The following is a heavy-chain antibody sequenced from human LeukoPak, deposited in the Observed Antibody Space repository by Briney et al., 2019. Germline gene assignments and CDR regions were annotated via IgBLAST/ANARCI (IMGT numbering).Heavy chain of an antibody. CDR3: ARQGIRYFDWLFPEAYYFDY. CDR2: IYYSGST. CDR1: GGSISSSSYY. Sequence: SETLSLTCTVSGGSISSSSYYWGWIRQPPGKGLEWIGSIYYSGSTYYNPSLKSRVTISVDTSKNQFSLKLSSVTAADTAVDYCARQGIRYFDWLFPEAYYFDYWGQGTLVTVSS. V-gene: IGHV4-39*01. J-gene: IGHJ4*02. D-gene: IGHD3-9*01.